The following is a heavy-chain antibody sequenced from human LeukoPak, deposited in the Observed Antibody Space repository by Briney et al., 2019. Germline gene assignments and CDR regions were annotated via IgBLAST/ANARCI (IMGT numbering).Heavy chain of an antibody. CDR1: GYTFTGYY. CDR3: ARSVGTTYPFDY. J-gene: IGHJ4*02. CDR2: MNPNTGNT. Sequence: ASVKVSCKASGYTFTGYYMHWVRQAPGQGLEWMGWMNPNTGNTGYAQKFQGRITITRDISINTAYMELSSLRSDDTAVYYCARSVGTTYPFDYWGQGTLVTVSS. D-gene: IGHD4-17*01. V-gene: IGHV1-8*03.